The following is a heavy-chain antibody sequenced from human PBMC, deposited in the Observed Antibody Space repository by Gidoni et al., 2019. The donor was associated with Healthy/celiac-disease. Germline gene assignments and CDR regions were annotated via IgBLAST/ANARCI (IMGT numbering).Heavy chain of an antibody. V-gene: IGHV3-21*01. CDR1: GFTFSRYS. Sequence: EVQLVESGGGLVKPGGSLRLSCAASGFTFSRYSMNWVRQAPGKGLEWVSSISSSSSYIYYADSVKGRFTISRDNAKNSLYLQMNSLRAEDTAVYYCARLGIAAAGTPSGLDYWGQGTLVTVSS. D-gene: IGHD6-13*01. CDR3: ARLGIAAAGTPSGLDY. CDR2: ISSSSSYI. J-gene: IGHJ4*02.